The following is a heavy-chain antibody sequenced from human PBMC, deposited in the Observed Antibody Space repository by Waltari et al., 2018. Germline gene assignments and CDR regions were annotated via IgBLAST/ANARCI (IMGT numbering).Heavy chain of an antibody. J-gene: IGHJ4*02. V-gene: IGHV3-48*04. Sequence: EVQVVESGGGLVQPGGSLRLSCAASGFRFGTYDMNWVRQAPGKGLEWVSYISSTSGTIYYADSVKGRFTISRDNAKNSLYLQMNSLRAEDTAVYYCSRSKLGRTTFDYWGQGTLVTVSS. CDR2: ISSTSGTI. CDR3: SRSKLGRTTFDY. D-gene: IGHD7-27*01. CDR1: GFRFGTYD.